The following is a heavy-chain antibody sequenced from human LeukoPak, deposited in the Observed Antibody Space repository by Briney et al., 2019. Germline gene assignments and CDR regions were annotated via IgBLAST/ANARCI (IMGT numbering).Heavy chain of an antibody. CDR2: IKQDGSEK. CDR3: ARDSNHYYYDSSGLDY. J-gene: IGHJ4*02. D-gene: IGHD3-22*01. CDR1: GFTFSSYW. V-gene: IGHV3-7*01. Sequence: GGSLRLSCAASGFTFSSYWMSWVRQAPGKGLEWVANIKQDGSEKYYVDSMKGRFTISRDNAKNSLYLQMNSLRAEDTAVYYCARDSNHYYYDSSGLDYWGQGTLVTVSS.